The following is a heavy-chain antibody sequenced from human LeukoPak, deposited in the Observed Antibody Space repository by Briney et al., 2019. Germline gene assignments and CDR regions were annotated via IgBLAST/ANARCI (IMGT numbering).Heavy chain of an antibody. CDR2: MFHSGST. D-gene: IGHD3-22*01. V-gene: IGHV4-59*01. CDR3: ARARYYYDSSVGQGYFDY. CDR1: GVSISSYY. Sequence: PSETLSLTCTVSGVSISSYYWSWIRQPPGKGLEWIGYMFHSGSTNYNPSLKSRVTISVDTSKNQFSLKLSSVTAADTAVYYCARARYYYDSSVGQGYFDYWGQGTLVTVSS. J-gene: IGHJ4*02.